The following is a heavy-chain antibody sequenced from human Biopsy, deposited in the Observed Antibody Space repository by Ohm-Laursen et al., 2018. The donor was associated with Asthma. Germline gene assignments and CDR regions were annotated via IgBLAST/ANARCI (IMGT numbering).Heavy chain of an antibody. J-gene: IGHJ5*02. CDR1: GYTFIGCP. D-gene: IGHD6-13*01. CDR3: AGGQKSAGDRWFDP. CDR2: INPNSGGT. Sequence: ASVKVSCKASGYTFIGCPIHWMRQAPGQGPEWMGRINPNSGGTNYAQKFQGRVTMTRDTSISTAYMEVSRLRSDDTAVYYCAGGQKSAGDRWFDPWGQGTLVTVSS. V-gene: IGHV1-2*06.